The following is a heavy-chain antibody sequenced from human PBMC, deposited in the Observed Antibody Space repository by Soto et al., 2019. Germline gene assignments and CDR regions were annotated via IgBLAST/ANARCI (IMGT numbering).Heavy chain of an antibody. CDR1: GYTFTSYD. D-gene: IGHD2-21*01. V-gene: IGHV1-8*01. CDR3: ARVEVVPDAFDI. CDR2: MNPNSGNT. Sequence: ASVKVSCKASGYTFTSYDINWVRQATGQGLEWMGWMNPNSGNTGYAQKFQGRVTMTRNTSISTAYMELSSLRSDDTAVYYCARVEVVPDAFDIWGQGTMVTVSS. J-gene: IGHJ3*02.